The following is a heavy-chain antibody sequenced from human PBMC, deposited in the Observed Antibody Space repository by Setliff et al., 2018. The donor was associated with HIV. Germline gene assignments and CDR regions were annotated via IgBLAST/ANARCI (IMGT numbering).Heavy chain of an antibody. V-gene: IGHV3-11*05. D-gene: IGHD4-17*01. CDR3: ARVPNYNDYVGDYYYMDV. Sequence: GGSLRLSCAASGFTFNDYYMSWVRQAPGKGLEWVSYISPTNTYTNYADSVKGRFAISRDNAKNSLYLHMNSLRADDTAVYCCARVPNYNDYVGDYYYMDVWGTGTTVTVSS. CDR2: ISPTNTYT. CDR1: GFTFNDYY. J-gene: IGHJ6*03.